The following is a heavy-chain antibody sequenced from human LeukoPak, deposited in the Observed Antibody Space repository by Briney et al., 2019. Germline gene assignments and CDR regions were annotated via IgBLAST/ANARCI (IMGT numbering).Heavy chain of an antibody. V-gene: IGHV3-23*01. CDR1: GFTFSSYA. Sequence: PGGSLRLSCAASGFTFSSYAMSWVRQVPGKGLEWVSAISGSGSSTYYTDSVKGRFTISRDNSKNTLYLQMNSLRPEDTALYYCARDPDHRVVVPKLDYWGQGTLVTVSS. D-gene: IGHD3-10*01. CDR3: ARDPDHRVVVPKLDY. CDR2: ISGSGSST. J-gene: IGHJ4*02.